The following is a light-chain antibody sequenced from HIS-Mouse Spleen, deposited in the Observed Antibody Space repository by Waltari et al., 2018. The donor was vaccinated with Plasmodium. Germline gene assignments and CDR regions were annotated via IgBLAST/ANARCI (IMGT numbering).Light chain of an antibody. CDR1: QSVSSN. V-gene: IGKV3-15*01. CDR2: GAS. Sequence: EIVMTQSPATLSVSPGERATLSCRASQSVSSNLAWSQQKTGQAPRLLIYGASTRATGIPARFSGSGSGTEFTLTISSLQSEDFAVYYCQQYNNWSFTFGPGTKVDIK. CDR3: QQYNNWSFT. J-gene: IGKJ3*01.